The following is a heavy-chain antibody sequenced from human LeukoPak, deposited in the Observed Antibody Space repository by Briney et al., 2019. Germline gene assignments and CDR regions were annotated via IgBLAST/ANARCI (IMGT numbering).Heavy chain of an antibody. D-gene: IGHD3-10*01. V-gene: IGHV4-61*02. CDR3: ARARSARLTMVRGVTFDY. Sequence: SQTLSLTCTVSGGSISSGSYYWSWIRQPAGKGLEWIGRIYTSGSTNYNPSLKSRVTISVGTSKNQFSLKLSSVTAADTAVYYCARARSARLTMVRGVTFDYWGQGTLVTVSS. CDR1: GGSISSGSYY. J-gene: IGHJ4*02. CDR2: IYTSGST.